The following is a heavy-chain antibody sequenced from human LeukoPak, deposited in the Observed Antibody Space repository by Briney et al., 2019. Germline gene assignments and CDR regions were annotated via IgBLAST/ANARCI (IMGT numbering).Heavy chain of an antibody. J-gene: IGHJ6*03. V-gene: IGHV3-23*01. CDR3: AKDSTPGYCSSTSCFTSFYYYYYMDV. CDR2: ISGSGGST. Sequence: GGSLRLSCAASGFTFSSYAMSWVRQAPGKGLEWVSAISGSGGSTYYADSVKGRFTISRGNSKNTLYLQMNSLRAEDTAVYYCAKDSTPGYCSSTSCFTSFYYYYYMDVWGKGTTVTVSS. D-gene: IGHD2-2*02. CDR1: GFTFSSYA.